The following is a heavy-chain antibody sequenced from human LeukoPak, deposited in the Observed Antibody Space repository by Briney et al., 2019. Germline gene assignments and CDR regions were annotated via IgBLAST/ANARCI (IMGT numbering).Heavy chain of an antibody. Sequence: ASVKVSCKVSGYALTELSMHWVRQAPGKGLEWMGGFDPEDGETIYAQKFQGRVTMTEDTSTDTAYMELSSLRSEDTAVYYCARGYGGSYTGRWGRAKAYYFDYWGQGTLVTVSS. CDR3: ARGYGGSYTGRWGRAKAYYFDY. J-gene: IGHJ4*02. D-gene: IGHD1-26*01. CDR1: GYALTELS. CDR2: FDPEDGET. V-gene: IGHV1-24*01.